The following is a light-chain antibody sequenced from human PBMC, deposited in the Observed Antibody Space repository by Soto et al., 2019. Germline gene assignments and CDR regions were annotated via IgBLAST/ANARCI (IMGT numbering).Light chain of an antibody. J-gene: IGKJ1*01. Sequence: DIQMTQSRSSLSASVGDRVTITCRASQGISNDLAWYQQKPGKVPKLLIYAASTLQSGVPSRFSGSRSGTDFTLTISSLQPEGVATYYCQKYNSAPRTFGQGTKVEIK. CDR1: QGISND. CDR3: QKYNSAPRT. V-gene: IGKV1-27*01. CDR2: AAS.